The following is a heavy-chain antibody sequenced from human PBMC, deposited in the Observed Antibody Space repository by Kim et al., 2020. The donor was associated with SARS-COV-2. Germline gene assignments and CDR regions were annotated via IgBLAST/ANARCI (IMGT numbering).Heavy chain of an antibody. CDR3: TRVHSFLYYFDL. Sequence: MYVADSVKGRFTISRDNAKNSLSLRMNSLRDEDTAVYYCTRVHSFLYYFDLWGQGTLVTVSS. V-gene: IGHV3-48*02. D-gene: IGHD3-16*01. J-gene: IGHJ4*02. CDR2: M.